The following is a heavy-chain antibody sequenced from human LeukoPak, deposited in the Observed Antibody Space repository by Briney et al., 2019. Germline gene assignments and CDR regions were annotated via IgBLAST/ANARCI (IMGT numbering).Heavy chain of an antibody. CDR3: ASTRGGGYSYGYSAY. J-gene: IGHJ4*02. Sequence: GGSLRLSCADSGFTFSDYYMSWIRQAPGKGLEWVSYISSSSSYTNYADSVKGRFTISRDNAKNSLYLQMNSLRAEDTAVYYCASTRGGGYSYGYSAYWGQGTLVTVSS. D-gene: IGHD5-18*01. CDR1: GFTFSDYY. CDR2: ISSSSSYT. V-gene: IGHV3-11*06.